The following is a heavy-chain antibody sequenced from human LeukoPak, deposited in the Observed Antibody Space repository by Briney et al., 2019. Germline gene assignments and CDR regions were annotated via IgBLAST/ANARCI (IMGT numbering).Heavy chain of an antibody. J-gene: IGHJ6*02. Sequence: ASVKVSCKASGYTFTSYAMNWVRQAPGQGLEWMGWINTNTGNPTYAQGFTGRFVFSLDTSVSTAYLQICSLKAEDTAVYYCARDFTYYDFWSGPTQYGMDVWGQGTMVTVSS. CDR2: INTNTGNP. D-gene: IGHD3-3*01. CDR3: ARDFTYYDFWSGPTQYGMDV. CDR1: GYTFTSYA. V-gene: IGHV7-4-1*01.